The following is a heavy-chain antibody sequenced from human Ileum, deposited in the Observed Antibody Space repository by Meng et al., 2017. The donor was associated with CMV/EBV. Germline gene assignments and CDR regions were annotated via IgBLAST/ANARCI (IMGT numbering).Heavy chain of an antibody. Sequence: SETLSLTCSVSGGSISSGDYYWSWIRQPPGKGLQWIGCITYSGNTYYNPSLKSRVTLSSDTSKNHFSLKLSSVTAADTAVYYCARYTPETSFDFWGQGTLVTVSS. J-gene: IGHJ4*02. CDR1: GGSISSGDYY. CDR3: ARYTPETSFDF. D-gene: IGHD2-2*02. CDR2: ITYSGNT. V-gene: IGHV4-30-4*08.